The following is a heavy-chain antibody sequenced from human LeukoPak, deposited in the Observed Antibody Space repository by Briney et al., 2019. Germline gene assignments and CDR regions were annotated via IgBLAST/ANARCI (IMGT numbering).Heavy chain of an antibody. CDR3: ARVVGKAALYDFWSDNGDFDY. D-gene: IGHD3-3*01. CDR2: ISSSSSYI. Sequence: GGSLRLSCAASGFTFSSYSMNWVRQAPGKGLEWVSSISSSSSYIYYADSVKGRFTISRDNAKNSLYLQMNSLRAEDTAVYYCARVVGKAALYDFWSDNGDFDYWGQGTLVTVSS. V-gene: IGHV3-21*01. CDR1: GFTFSSYS. J-gene: IGHJ4*02.